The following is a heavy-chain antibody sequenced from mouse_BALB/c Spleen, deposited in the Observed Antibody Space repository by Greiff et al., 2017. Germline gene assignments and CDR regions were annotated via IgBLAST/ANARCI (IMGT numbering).Heavy chain of an antibody. J-gene: IGHJ3*01. Sequence: VQGVESGAELVKPGASVKLSCKASGYTFTSYYMYWVKQRPGQGLEWIGEINPSNGGTNFNEKFKSKATLTVDKSSSTAYMQLSSLTSEDSAVYYCTREATGSFAYWGQGTLVTVSA. CDR1: GYTFTSYY. D-gene: IGHD3-1*01. CDR3: TREATGSFAY. V-gene: IGHV1S81*02. CDR2: INPSNGGT.